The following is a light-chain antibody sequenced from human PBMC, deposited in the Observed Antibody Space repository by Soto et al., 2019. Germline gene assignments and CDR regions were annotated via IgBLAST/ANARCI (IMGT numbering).Light chain of an antibody. J-gene: IGKJ4*01. CDR1: QSISSY. V-gene: IGKV1-39*01. CDR2: AAS. CDR3: LRSYSTSALT. Sequence: DIQMTQSPSSLSASVGDRVTISCRASQSISSYLNWYQQKPGKAPKLLIYAASSLQSGVTSRISGSGSETDFTLTISSLQPEDFATYCCLRSYSTSALTFDGGTKVEIK.